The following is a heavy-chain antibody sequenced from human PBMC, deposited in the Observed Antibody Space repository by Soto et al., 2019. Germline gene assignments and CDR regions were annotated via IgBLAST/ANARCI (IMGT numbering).Heavy chain of an antibody. V-gene: IGHV3-74*03. J-gene: IGHJ4*02. CDR1: GFTFKNYW. Sequence: PGGSLRLSCVASGFTFKNYWMHWVRQPPGQGLVWVSRIHFDGSSRQYADSVRGRFTISRDNAESTVYLQMNSLRAEDTAVYYCAREGMAPAEDIWGQGTLVTVSS. CDR2: IHFDGSSR. D-gene: IGHD6-13*01. CDR3: AREGMAPAEDI.